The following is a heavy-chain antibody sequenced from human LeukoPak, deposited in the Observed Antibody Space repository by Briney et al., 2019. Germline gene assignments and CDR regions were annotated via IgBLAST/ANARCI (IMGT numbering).Heavy chain of an antibody. CDR1: GDSVSSNNGA. V-gene: IGHV6-1*01. CDR2: TYYRSKWYN. Sequence: SQTLSLTCAISGDSVSSNNGAWNWIRQSPSRGLEWLGRTYYRSKWYNDYAGSVKSRITINPDTSKNQFSLQLNSVTPEDTAVYYCARDGMTGGNRYAYFQHWGQGTLVTVSS. J-gene: IGHJ1*01. D-gene: IGHD1-26*01. CDR3: ARDGMTGGNRYAYFQH.